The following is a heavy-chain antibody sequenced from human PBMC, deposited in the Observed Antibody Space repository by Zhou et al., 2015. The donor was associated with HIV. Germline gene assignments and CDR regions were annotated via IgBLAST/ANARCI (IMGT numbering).Heavy chain of an antibody. CDR1: GYTFTADD. D-gene: IGHD5-24*01. CDR3: ARSPGYNNNWLDP. V-gene: IGHV1-8*01. Sequence: QVQLVQSGAEVKKPGSSVKVSCKASGYTFTADDINWVRQVPGQGLEWMGWMNPSSGNTGYAQKFQGRLTMTRNTAISTAYMELSSLTFEDTAVYYCARSPGYNNNWLDPWAREPWSASPQ. CDR2: MNPSSGNT. J-gene: IGHJ5*02.